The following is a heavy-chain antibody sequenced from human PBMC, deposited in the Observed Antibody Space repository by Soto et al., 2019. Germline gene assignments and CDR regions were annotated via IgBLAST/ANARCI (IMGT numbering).Heavy chain of an antibody. CDR1: GFTFSSHW. CDR3: ARDDISSWYCLDY. V-gene: IGHV3-7*01. CDR2: IKQDGSEA. J-gene: IGHJ4*02. Sequence: SLRLSCTASGFTFSSHWMTWVRQAPGKGLEWVANIKQDGSEAYYVGSVEGRFTISRDNAKNSLYLQMNSLTVEDTATYYCARDDISSWYCLDYWGQGTLVTVSS. D-gene: IGHD3-22*01.